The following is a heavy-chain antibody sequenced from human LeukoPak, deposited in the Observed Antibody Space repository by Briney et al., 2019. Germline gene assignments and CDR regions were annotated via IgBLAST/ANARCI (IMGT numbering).Heavy chain of an antibody. J-gene: IGHJ4*02. CDR3: ARSRWELLDY. CDR2: INPNSGGT. D-gene: IGHD1-26*01. CDR1: GYTFTGYY. Sequence: ASVKVSCKASGYTFTGYYMHWVRQAPGQGLEWMGWINPNSGGTNYAQKFPGRVTMTRDRSISTAYMELRRLRSYDTAVYYCARSRWELLDYGGQGTLVTVSS. V-gene: IGHV1-2*02.